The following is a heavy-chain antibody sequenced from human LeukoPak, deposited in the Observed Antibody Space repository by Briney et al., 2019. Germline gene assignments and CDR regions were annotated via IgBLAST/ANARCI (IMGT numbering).Heavy chain of an antibody. J-gene: IGHJ5*02. CDR2: IIPIFGTA. CDR1: GGTFSSYA. Sequence: ASVKVSCKASGGTFSSYAISWVRQAPGQGLEWMGGIIPIFGTANYAQKFQGRVTITADESTSTAYMELSSLRSEDTAVYYCARDSQIAARRKHNWFDPWGQGTLVTVSS. D-gene: IGHD6-6*01. CDR3: ARDSQIAARRKHNWFDP. V-gene: IGHV1-69*13.